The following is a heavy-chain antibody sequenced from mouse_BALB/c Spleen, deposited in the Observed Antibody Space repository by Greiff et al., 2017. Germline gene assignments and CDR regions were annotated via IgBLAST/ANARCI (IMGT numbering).Heavy chain of an antibody. J-gene: IGHJ4*01. D-gene: IGHD1-1*01. CDR3: ARDGSNAMDY. CDR1: GFTFSSYA. V-gene: IGHV5-6-5*01. Sequence: EVQRVESGGDLVKPGGSLKLSCAASGFTFSSYAMSWVRQTPEKRLEWVASISSGGTTYYPDSVKGRFTISRDNARNILYLQMSSLRSEDTAMYYCARDGSNAMDYWGQGTSVTVSS. CDR2: ISSGGTT.